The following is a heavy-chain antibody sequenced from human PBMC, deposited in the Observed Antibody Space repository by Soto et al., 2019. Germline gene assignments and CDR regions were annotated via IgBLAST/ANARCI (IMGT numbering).Heavy chain of an antibody. J-gene: IGHJ6*02. D-gene: IGHD3-22*01. V-gene: IGHV1-69*13. CDR2: IIPIFGTA. CDR3: ASASYYYDSSGYSFNYYYYGMDV. Sequence: ASVKVSCKASGGTFSTYTVSWVRQAPGRGLEWMGGIIPIFGTANYAQKFQGRVTITADESTSTAYMELSSLRSEDTAVYYCASASYYYDSSGYSFNYYYYGMDVWGQGTTVTVSS. CDR1: GGTFSTYT.